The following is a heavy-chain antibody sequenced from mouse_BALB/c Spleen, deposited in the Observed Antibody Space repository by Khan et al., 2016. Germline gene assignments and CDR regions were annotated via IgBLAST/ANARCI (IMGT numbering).Heavy chain of an antibody. CDR3: ALLRFAY. V-gene: IGHV3-2*02. J-gene: IGHJ3*01. CDR1: GYSITSDYA. Sequence: EVQLQESGPGLVKPSQSLSLTCTVTGYSITSDYAWYWIRQSPGNILEWMCLIGNSGSTNYNPTLKSRTTITRDSSKNQFFLQLNAETTEDTATYYCALLRFAYWGQGTLVTVSA. CDR2: IGNSGST. D-gene: IGHD1-1*01.